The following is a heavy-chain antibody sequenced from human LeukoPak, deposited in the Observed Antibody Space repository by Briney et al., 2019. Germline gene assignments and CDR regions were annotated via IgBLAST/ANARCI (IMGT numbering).Heavy chain of an antibody. V-gene: IGHV3-49*04. Sequence: GGSLRLSCTASGFTFGDYAMTWVRQAPGKGLEWVGFIRSKVYGGTPEYAASVKGRFTISRDDSKGVAYLQMNSLKTEDTAVYYCTRDQTPYYWGQGTLVTVSS. J-gene: IGHJ4*02. CDR2: IRSKVYGGTP. CDR3: TRDQTPYY. CDR1: GFTFGDYA.